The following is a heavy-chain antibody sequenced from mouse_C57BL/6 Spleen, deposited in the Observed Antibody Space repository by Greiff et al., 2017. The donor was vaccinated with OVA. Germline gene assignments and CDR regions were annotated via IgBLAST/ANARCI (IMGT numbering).Heavy chain of an antibody. CDR1: GYTFTSYW. CDR3: AREGYGNYGEGFGDY. D-gene: IGHD2-10*02. CDR2: NNPSNGGT. V-gene: IGHV1-53*01. J-gene: IGHJ2*01. Sequence: QVQLQQPGTELVKPGASVKLSCKASGYTFTSYWMHWVKQRPGQGLEWIGNNNPSNGGTNYNEKFKSKATLTVDKSSSTAYMQLSSLTSEDSAVYYCAREGYGNYGEGFGDYWGKGTTLTVSS.